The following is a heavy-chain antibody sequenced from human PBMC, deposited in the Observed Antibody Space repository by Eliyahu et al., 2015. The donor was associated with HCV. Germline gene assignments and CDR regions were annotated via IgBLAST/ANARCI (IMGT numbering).Heavy chain of an antibody. Sequence: QITLRESGPTLVNPTQTLTLTCTFSGFSLTTSGVGVGWIRQPPGKALELLALIYWDDDKRYSPSLKNRLTITKDTSKNEVVLTMTNVDPVDTATYYCAHSSSWLRQTNYFESSTFASWGQGTLVTVSS. CDR1: GFSLTTSGVG. CDR3: AHSSSWLRQTNYFESSTFAS. J-gene: IGHJ4*02. CDR2: IYWDDDK. V-gene: IGHV2-5*02. D-gene: IGHD5-12*01.